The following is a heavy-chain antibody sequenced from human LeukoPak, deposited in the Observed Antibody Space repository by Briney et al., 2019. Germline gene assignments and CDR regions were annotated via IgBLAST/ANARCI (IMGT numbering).Heavy chain of an antibody. V-gene: IGHV1-46*01. Sequence: APVKVSCKASGYTFTSYYVHWVRQAPGQGLEWMGLINPSGGTTNYAQKFQGRVTMTRDMSTSTVNMELSSLRSEDTAVYYCARAYSGGPNDYWGQGTLVTVSS. CDR3: ARAYSGGPNDY. J-gene: IGHJ4*02. D-gene: IGHD1-26*01. CDR2: INPSGGTT. CDR1: GYTFTSYY.